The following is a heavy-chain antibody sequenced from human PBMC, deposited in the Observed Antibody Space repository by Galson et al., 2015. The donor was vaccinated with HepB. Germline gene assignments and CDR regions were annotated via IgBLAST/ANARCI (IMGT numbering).Heavy chain of an antibody. CDR3: ARDGTSAVAGIHRHDY. D-gene: IGHD6-19*01. CDR1: GYTFTSYG. J-gene: IGHJ4*02. V-gene: IGHV1-18*01. Sequence: SVKVSCKASGYTFTSYGISWVRQAPGQGLEWMGWISAYNGNTNYAQKLQGRVTMTTDTSTSTAYMELRSLRSDDTAVYYCARDGTSAVAGIHRHDYWGQGTLVTVSS. CDR2: ISAYNGNT.